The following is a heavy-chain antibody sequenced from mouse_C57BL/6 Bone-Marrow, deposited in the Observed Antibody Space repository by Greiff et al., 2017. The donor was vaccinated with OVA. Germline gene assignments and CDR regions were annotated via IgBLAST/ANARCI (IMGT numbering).Heavy chain of an antibody. CDR1: GFTFSDYG. V-gene: IGHV5-17*01. J-gene: IGHJ4*01. CDR3: APVYGSSNYAMDY. D-gene: IGHD1-1*01. CDR2: ISSGSSTI. Sequence: DVMLVESGGGLVKPGGSLKLSCAASGFTFSDYGMHWVRQAPEKGLEWVAYISSGSSTIYYADTVKGRFTISRDNAKNTLFLQMTSLRSEDTAMYYCAPVYGSSNYAMDYWGQGTSVTVSS.